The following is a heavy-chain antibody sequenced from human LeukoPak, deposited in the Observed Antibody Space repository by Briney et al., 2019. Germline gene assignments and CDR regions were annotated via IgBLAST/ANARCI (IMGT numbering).Heavy chain of an antibody. D-gene: IGHD2-2*01. V-gene: IGHV4-39*01. CDR1: GGSTSSSSYY. CDR3: ARLYCSSTSCYQNGYVQH. CDR2: IYYSGST. Sequence: SETLSLTCTVSGGSTSSSSYYWGWIRQPPGKGLEWLGSIYYSGSTYYNPSLKTRVTISVDTSKNEFSLKLSSVTAADTAVYYCARLYCSSTSCYQNGYVQHWSEGTLFTVSS. J-gene: IGHJ1*01.